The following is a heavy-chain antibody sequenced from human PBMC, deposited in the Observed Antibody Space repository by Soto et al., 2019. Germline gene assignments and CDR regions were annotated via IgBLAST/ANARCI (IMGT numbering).Heavy chain of an antibody. V-gene: IGHV3-30*18. CDR2: ISYDGSNE. D-gene: IGHD3-10*01. J-gene: IGHJ4*02. CDR3: AKVGGSGTYYLYYFDY. CDR1: AFTFSSYG. Sequence: GGSLRLSCAASAFTFSSYGMNWVRQAPGKGLEWVAVISYDGSNEYYAYSVKGRFTISRDNTKNTLYLQMNSLRAEDTAVYYCAKVGGSGTYYLYYFDYWGQGTQVTVSS.